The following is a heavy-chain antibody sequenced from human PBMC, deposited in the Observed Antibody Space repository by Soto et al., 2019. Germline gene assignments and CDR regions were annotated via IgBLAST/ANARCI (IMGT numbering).Heavy chain of an antibody. CDR2: IWYDGSNK. CDR1: GFTFSSYG. Sequence: PGGSLRLSCAASGFTFSSYGMHWVRQAPGKGLEWVAVIWYDGSNKYYADSVKGRFTISRDNSKNTLYLQMNSLRAEDTAVYYCARVRSGYYDSSGSDDAFDIWGQGTMVTVSS. D-gene: IGHD3-22*01. J-gene: IGHJ3*02. V-gene: IGHV3-33*01. CDR3: ARVRSGYYDSSGSDDAFDI.